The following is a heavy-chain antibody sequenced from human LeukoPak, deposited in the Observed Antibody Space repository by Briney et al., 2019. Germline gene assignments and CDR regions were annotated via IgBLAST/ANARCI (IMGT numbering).Heavy chain of an antibody. D-gene: IGHD6-13*01. V-gene: IGHV3-33*01. J-gene: IGHJ5*01. CDR2: IWYDGSNK. CDR1: GFTFSSYG. Sequence: GGSLRLSCAASGFTFSSYGMHWVRQAPGKGLEWVAVIWYDGSNKYYADSVKGRFTISRDNSKNTLYLQMNRLRAEDTAVYYCARDSGGGYSSSWYASWGQGTQVTVSS. CDR3: ARDSGGGYSSSWYAS.